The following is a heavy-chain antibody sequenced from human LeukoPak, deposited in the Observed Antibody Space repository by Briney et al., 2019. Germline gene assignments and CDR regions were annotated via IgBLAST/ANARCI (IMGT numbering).Heavy chain of an antibody. D-gene: IGHD2-2*01. J-gene: IGHJ3*02. Sequence: PSGTLSLTCTVSGGSISSGGYYWSWIRQPPGKGLEWIGYIYHSGSTYYNPSLKSRVTISVDRSKNQFSLKLSSVTAADTAVYYCARSMPQFRVVVPAARIAFDIWGQGTMVTASS. CDR1: GGSISSGGYY. CDR2: IYHSGST. V-gene: IGHV4-30-2*01. CDR3: ARSMPQFRVVVPAARIAFDI.